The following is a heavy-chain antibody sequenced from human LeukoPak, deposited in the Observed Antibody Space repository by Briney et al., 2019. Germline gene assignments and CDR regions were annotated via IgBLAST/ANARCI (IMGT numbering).Heavy chain of an antibody. V-gene: IGHV4-4*07. CDR2: IYTSGST. D-gene: IGHD3-22*01. CDR3: ARSGDPYYYDSSGYYYYLDY. Sequence: ETLSLTCTVSGGSISSYYWSWIRQPAGKGLEWIGRIYTSGSTNYNLSLKSRVTMSVDTSKNQFSLKLSSVTAADTAVYYCARSGDPYYYDSSGYYYYLDYWGQGTLVTVSS. J-gene: IGHJ4*02. CDR1: GGSISSYY.